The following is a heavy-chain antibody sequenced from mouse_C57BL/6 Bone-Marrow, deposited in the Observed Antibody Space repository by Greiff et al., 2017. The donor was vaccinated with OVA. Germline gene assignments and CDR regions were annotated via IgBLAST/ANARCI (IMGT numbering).Heavy chain of an antibody. CDR3: SISRVLLRFSYYFDY. CDR2: IGPGSGST. CDR1: GYTFTDYY. Sequence: VQRVESGAELVKPGASVKISCKASGYTFTDYYINWVKQRPGQGLEWIGKIGPGSGSTYYNEKFKGKATLTADKSSSTAYMPLSSLTSEDSAVYFCSISRVLLRFSYYFDYWGQGTTLTVSS. J-gene: IGHJ2*01. V-gene: IGHV1-77*01. D-gene: IGHD1-1*01.